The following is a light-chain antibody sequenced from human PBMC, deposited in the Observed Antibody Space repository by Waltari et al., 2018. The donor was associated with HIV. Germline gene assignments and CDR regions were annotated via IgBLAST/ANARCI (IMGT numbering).Light chain of an antibody. J-gene: IGLJ3*02. CDR2: DDR. Sequence: SYVLTQPPSVSVAPGQTARITCGGDNIGTKSVHWYQQNPGQAPVLVVYDDRDRPSGLPERFSGSNSGNTATRTVSRVEVGDEADYYCQVWYGSSDHWVFGGGTELTVL. CDR3: QVWYGSSDHWV. V-gene: IGLV3-21*02. CDR1: NIGTKS.